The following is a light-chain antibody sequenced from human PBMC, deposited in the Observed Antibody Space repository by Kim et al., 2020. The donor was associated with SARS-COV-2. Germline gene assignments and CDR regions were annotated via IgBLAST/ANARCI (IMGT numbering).Light chain of an antibody. Sequence: ALGQKVRITCQGDSLRSYYASWYQQKPGQATVLVIYGKNNRPAGIPDRFSGSSSGNTASLTITGAQAEDEADYYCNSRDSSGNHVVFGGGTQLTVL. J-gene: IGLJ2*01. CDR3: NSRDSSGNHVV. CDR1: SLRSYY. V-gene: IGLV3-19*01. CDR2: GKN.